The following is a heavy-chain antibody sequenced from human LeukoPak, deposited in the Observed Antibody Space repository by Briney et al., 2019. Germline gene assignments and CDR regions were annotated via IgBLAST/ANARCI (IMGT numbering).Heavy chain of an antibody. D-gene: IGHD6-19*01. Sequence: PSETLSLTCTVSGGSISSSSYYWGWIRQPPGKGLEGIGSIDYSGSTYCNPSLKSRVTISVDTSKNQFSLKLSSVTAADTAVYYCARHPIAVAGTGFDYWGQGTLVTVSS. CDR1: GGSISSSSYY. CDR2: IDYSGST. J-gene: IGHJ4*02. V-gene: IGHV4-39*01. CDR3: ARHPIAVAGTGFDY.